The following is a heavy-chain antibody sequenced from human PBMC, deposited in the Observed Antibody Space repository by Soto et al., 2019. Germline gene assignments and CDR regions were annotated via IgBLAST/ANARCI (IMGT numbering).Heavy chain of an antibody. D-gene: IGHD3-9*01. CDR2: IFYSGST. CDR1: GPSGSSYY. J-gene: IGHJ6*02. CDR3: ARDKGRYDSGMDV. V-gene: IGHV4-59*02. Sequence: ETLSPTCTVSGPSGSSYYWAWIRQPPGKGLEWIGYIFYSGSTKYNPSLKSRVTISVGTSKSHFSLNLTSVTAADTAVYYCARDKGRYDSGMDVWGQGTTVTVSS.